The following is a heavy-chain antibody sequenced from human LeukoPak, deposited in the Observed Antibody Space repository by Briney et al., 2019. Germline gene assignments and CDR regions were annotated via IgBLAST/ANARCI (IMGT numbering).Heavy chain of an antibody. V-gene: IGHV4-34*01. D-gene: IGHD3-22*01. CDR3: ARVRDSSGYHYLNFDY. CDR1: GGSFSGYY. Sequence: SETLSLTCAVYGGSFSGYYWSWIRQPPGKGLEWIGEINHSGSTNYNPSLKSRVTISVDTSKNQFSLKLSSVTAADTAVYYCARVRDSSGYHYLNFDYWGQGTLVTVSS. CDR2: INHSGST. J-gene: IGHJ4*02.